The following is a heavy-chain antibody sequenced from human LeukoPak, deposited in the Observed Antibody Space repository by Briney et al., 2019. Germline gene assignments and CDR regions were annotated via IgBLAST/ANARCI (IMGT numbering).Heavy chain of an antibody. CDR2: IYSGGST. CDR3: ARGGSSGYYFLNDAFDI. CDR1: GFTFSNAW. J-gene: IGHJ3*02. V-gene: IGHV3-66*01. D-gene: IGHD3-22*01. Sequence: PGGSLRLSCTASGFTFSNAWMSWVRQAPGKGLEWVSVIYSGGSTYYADSVKGRFTISRDNSKNTLYLQMNSLRAEDTAVYYCARGGSSGYYFLNDAFDIWGQGTMVTVSS.